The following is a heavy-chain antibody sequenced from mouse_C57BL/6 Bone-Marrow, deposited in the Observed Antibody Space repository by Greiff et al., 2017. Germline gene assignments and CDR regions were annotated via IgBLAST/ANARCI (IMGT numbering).Heavy chain of an antibody. D-gene: IGHD2-5*01. J-gene: IGHJ3*01. CDR1: GYTFTSYW. CDR3: ARGAIVRRIFAY. Sequence: QVQLQQPGTELVKPGASVKLSCKASGYTFTSYWMHWVKQRPGKGLEWIGNINPSNGGTNYNEKFKSKATLTVDKSSSTAYMQLSSLTSEDSAVYYCARGAIVRRIFAYWGQGTLVTVSA. CDR2: INPSNGGT. V-gene: IGHV1-53*01.